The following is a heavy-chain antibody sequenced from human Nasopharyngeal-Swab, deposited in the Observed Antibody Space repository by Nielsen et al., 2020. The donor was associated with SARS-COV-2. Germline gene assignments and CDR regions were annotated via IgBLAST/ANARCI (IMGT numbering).Heavy chain of an antibody. CDR1: GFTFSSYG. D-gene: IGHD3-3*01. CDR2: IRYDGSNK. Sequence: GGSLRLSCAASGFTFSSYGMHWVRQAPGKGLEWVAFIRYDGSNKYYADSVKGRFTISRDNSKNTLYLQMNSLRAEDMAVYYCARGRPYYDFWSGYYQDWFDPWGQGTLVTVSS. J-gene: IGHJ5*02. CDR3: ARGRPYYDFWSGYYQDWFDP. V-gene: IGHV3-30*02.